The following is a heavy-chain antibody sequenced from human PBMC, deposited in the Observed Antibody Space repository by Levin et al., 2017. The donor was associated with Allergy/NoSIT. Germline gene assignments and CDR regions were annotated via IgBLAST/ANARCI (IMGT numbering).Heavy chain of an antibody. CDR3: AIKYSSSWYYGY. Sequence: HSQTLSLTCAVYGGSFSGYYWSWIRQPPGKGLEWIGEINHSGSTNYNPSLKSRVTISVDTSKNQFSLKLSSVTAADTAVYYCAIKYSSSWYYGYWGQGTLVTVSS. CDR1: GGSFSGYY. D-gene: IGHD6-13*01. J-gene: IGHJ4*02. CDR2: INHSGST. V-gene: IGHV4-34*01.